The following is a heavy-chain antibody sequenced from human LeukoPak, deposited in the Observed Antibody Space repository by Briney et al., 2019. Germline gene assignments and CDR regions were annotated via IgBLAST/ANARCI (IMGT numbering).Heavy chain of an antibody. Sequence: SETLSLTCTVSGGSISSGSYYWSWIRQPAGKGLEWIGRIYTSGSTNYNPSLKSRVTISVDTSKNQFSLKLSSVTAADTAVYYCASEYYDSPYYFDYWGQGTLVTVSS. CDR3: ASEYYDSPYYFDY. D-gene: IGHD3-3*01. CDR1: GGSISSGSYY. J-gene: IGHJ4*02. CDR2: IYTSGST. V-gene: IGHV4-61*02.